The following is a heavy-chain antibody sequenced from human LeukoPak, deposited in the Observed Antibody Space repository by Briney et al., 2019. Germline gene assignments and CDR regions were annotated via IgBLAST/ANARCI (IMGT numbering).Heavy chain of an antibody. J-gene: IGHJ5*02. CDR3: ARAPAPYDFWSGYYSSWFDP. D-gene: IGHD3-3*01. CDR1: GGSISSYY. CDR2: VYYSGST. V-gene: IGHV4-59*01. Sequence: SETLSLTCSVSGGSISSYYWSWIRQPPGKGLEWIGYVYYSGSTNYNPSLKSQVTISINTSKNQFSLKLSSVTAADTAVYYCARAPAPYDFWSGYYSSWFDPWGQGTLVTVSS.